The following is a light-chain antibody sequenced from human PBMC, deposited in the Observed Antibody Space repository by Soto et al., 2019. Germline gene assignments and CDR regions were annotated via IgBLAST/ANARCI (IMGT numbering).Light chain of an antibody. CDR2: DAS. Sequence: DIQMTQSPSTLSGSVGDRVTITCRASQTISSRLAWYQQKPGKAPKVLIYDASTLKSGVPSRFSGSGSATEFTLTISSLQPDDFATYHCQQFYSVPLFGPGTKVDI. CDR1: QTISSR. V-gene: IGKV1-5*03. CDR3: QQFYSVPL. J-gene: IGKJ3*01.